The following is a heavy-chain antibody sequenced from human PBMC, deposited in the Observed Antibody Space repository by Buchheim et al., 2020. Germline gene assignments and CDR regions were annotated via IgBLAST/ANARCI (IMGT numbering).Heavy chain of an antibody. V-gene: IGHV3-7*01. D-gene: IGHD6-6*01. CDR2: IKQDGSEQ. Sequence: EVQLVESGGGLVQPGGSLRLSCAASGLTFSSYWMSWVRQAPGKGLEWVANIKQDGSEQYYVDSVKGRFTISRDNAKTSLYLQMNSLRAEDTAVYYCASIGYSSSSFDYWGQGTL. CDR3: ASIGYSSSSFDY. J-gene: IGHJ4*02. CDR1: GLTFSSYW.